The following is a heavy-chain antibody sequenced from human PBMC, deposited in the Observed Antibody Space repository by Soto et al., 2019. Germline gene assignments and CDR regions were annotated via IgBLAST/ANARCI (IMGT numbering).Heavy chain of an antibody. CDR3: VTATDRSERSGYNRCLNY. D-gene: IGHD3-22*01. CDR1: GFTVRDHY. J-gene: IGHJ4*02. Sequence: GSLRLSCAGSGFTVRDHYIVGVRHAPGKGLVWVGRSRHHPQGHSTTSDTSVKGRFTTSRDDSKTSAYLQMNRLKTEDKAVYICVTATDRSERSGYNRCLNYWGQGTLSTVSS. CDR2: SRHHPQGHST. V-gene: IGHV3-72*01.